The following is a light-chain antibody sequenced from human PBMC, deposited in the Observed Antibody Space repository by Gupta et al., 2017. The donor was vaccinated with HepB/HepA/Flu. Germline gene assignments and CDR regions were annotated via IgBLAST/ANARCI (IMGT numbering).Light chain of an antibody. CDR1: QSVSSSY. Sequence: ALPHSPGTLSLAPGERATLSCRASQSVSSSYLAWYQQKPGQASRLLIVGASGRAAGIPDRLSGSGSGADFPRIIRRLEPEDGAVDYCQQDGSARFTCGHGTKVDIK. CDR2: GAS. J-gene: IGKJ3*01. V-gene: IGKV3-20*01. CDR3: QQDGSARFT.